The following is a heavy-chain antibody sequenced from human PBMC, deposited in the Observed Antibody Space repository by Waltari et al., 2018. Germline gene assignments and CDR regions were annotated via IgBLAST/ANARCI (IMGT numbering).Heavy chain of an antibody. D-gene: IGHD1-20*01. J-gene: IGHJ4*02. Sequence: EVQLVESGGGLVQPGESLRLSWTASGFPFSSYLMPWVRTAPGKGLGWVSRINSDGSSTIYADSVKGRFTISRDNAKNTLYLQMNSLRAEDTAVYYCAREINWNDGGRFFDSWGQGTLVTVSS. CDR3: AREINWNDGGRFFDS. CDR1: GFPFSSYL. CDR2: INSDGSST. V-gene: IGHV3-74*01.